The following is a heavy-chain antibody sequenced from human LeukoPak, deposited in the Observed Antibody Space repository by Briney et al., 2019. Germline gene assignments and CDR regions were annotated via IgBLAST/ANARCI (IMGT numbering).Heavy chain of an antibody. D-gene: IGHD2-15*01. V-gene: IGHV1-24*01. J-gene: IGHJ4*02. CDR1: GYTLTELS. CDR2: FDPEDGET. Sequence: GASVKVSCKVSGYTLTELSMHWVRQAPGKGLEWMGGFDPEDGETIYAQKFQGRVTMTEDTSTDTAYMELSSLRSEDTAVYYCARVYDCSGGSCYSSHFDYWGQGTLVTVSS. CDR3: ARVYDCSGGSCYSSHFDY.